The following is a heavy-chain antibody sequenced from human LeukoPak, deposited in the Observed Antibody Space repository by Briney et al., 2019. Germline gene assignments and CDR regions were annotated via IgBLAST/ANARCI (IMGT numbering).Heavy chain of an antibody. CDR2: ISGNGDDT. Sequence: PGGSLRLSCTVSGFTFNSYAMSWVRQAPGKGLEWVSSISGNGDDTYHADSVKGRFTVSRDNSKSTLYLQMNSLRAEDTAVFYCAKTIAQNTNSWFYYYYGRDVWGKGTTVTVSS. V-gene: IGHV3-23*01. CDR3: AKTIAQNTNSWFYYYYGRDV. J-gene: IGHJ6*04. CDR1: GFTFNSYA. D-gene: IGHD6-13*01.